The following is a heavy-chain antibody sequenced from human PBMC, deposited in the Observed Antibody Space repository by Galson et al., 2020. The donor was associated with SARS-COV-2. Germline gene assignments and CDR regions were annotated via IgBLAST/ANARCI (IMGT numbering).Heavy chain of an antibody. V-gene: IGHV1-2*02. CDR2: INPNSGGT. Sequence: ASVKVSCKASGYTFTGYYMHWVRQAPGQGLEWMGWINPNSGGTNYAQKFQGRVTMTRDTSISTAYMELSRLRSDDTAVYYCARAGAGPNYYYDGMDVWGQGTTVTVSS. CDR1: GYTFTGYY. D-gene: IGHD1-26*01. J-gene: IGHJ6*02. CDR3: ARAGAGPNYYYDGMDV.